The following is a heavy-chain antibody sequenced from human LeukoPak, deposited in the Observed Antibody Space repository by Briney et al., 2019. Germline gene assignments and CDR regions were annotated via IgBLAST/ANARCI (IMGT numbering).Heavy chain of an antibody. D-gene: IGHD5-18*01. Sequence: GGSLRLSCAASGFTFSTYYMNWVRQAAGKGLEWVSVIYGSSRTYYADSVKGRFTISRDNSKNTVYLQMDSLRAEDTAVYYCARDRADGYNYGDYFDNWGQGTLVTVSS. J-gene: IGHJ4*02. CDR1: GFTFSTYY. V-gene: IGHV3-66*01. CDR3: ARDRADGYNYGDYFDN. CDR2: IYGSSRT.